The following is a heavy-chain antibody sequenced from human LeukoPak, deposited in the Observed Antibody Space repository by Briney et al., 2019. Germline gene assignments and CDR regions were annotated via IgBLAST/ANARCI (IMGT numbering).Heavy chain of an antibody. D-gene: IGHD3-3*01. CDR3: ARGPRFLEWSYPIYYYYGMDV. CDR2: VNPNSGNT. J-gene: IGHJ6*02. V-gene: IGHV1-8*01. Sequence: ASVKVSCKASGYAFTSYDTNWVRQATGQGLEWMGWVNPNSGNTGYAQKFQGRVTMTRNTSISTAYMELSSLRSEDTAVYYCARGPRFLEWSYPIYYYYGMDVWGQGTTVTVSS. CDR1: GYAFTSYD.